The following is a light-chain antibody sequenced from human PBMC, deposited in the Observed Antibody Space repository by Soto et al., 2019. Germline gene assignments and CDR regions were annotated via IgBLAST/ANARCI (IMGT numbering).Light chain of an antibody. CDR3: QSYDSSLSAWV. V-gene: IGLV1-40*01. CDR1: TSDIGNNA. J-gene: IGLJ3*02. Sequence: QSVLTQPPSASGTPGQSVTISCSGSTSDIGNNAVNWYQHLPGTAPKLLIYANSNRPSGVPDRFSGSKSGTSASLAITGLQAEDEADYYCQSYDSSLSAWVFGGGTKLTVL. CDR2: ANS.